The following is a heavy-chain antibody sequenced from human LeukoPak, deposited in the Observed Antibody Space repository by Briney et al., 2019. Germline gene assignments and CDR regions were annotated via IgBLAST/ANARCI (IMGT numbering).Heavy chain of an antibody. J-gene: IGHJ4*02. D-gene: IGHD5-18*01. CDR1: GFTFSSYA. V-gene: IGHV3-23*01. Sequence: GGSLRLSCAASGFTFSSYAMRWVRQAPGKGLEWVSAISGSGGSTYYADSVKGRFTISRDNSKNTLYLQMNSLRAEDTAVYYCAKGGRGYSYGYWGQGTLVTVSS. CDR2: ISGSGGST. CDR3: AKGGRGYSYGY.